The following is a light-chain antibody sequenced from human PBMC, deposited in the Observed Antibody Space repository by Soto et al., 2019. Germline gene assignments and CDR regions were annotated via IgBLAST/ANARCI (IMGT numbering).Light chain of an antibody. J-gene: IGKJ4*01. CDR3: QKYNSAPLT. V-gene: IGKV1-27*01. CDR2: ATS. Sequence: DVQMTQSPCSLSASVGDGVTITCRASQGIAPYLAWFQQKPGKVPRLLIYATSTLQSGVPSRFSGSGSGTDFTLTISSLQPEDVATYYCQKYNSAPLTFGGGTKVEIK. CDR1: QGIAPY.